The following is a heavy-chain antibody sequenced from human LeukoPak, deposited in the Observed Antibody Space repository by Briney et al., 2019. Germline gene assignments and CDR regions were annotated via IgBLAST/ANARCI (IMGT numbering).Heavy chain of an antibody. D-gene: IGHD5-18*01. Sequence: ASVKVSCTASGYTFSSYGISWVRQAPGQGLEWMGWIRVYNGNTNNAQKLQGRVTMTTDTSTSTAYMELRSLRSDDTAVYYCASMHSYGGDIVDNWGQGTLVTVSS. CDR3: ASMHSYGGDIVDN. CDR2: IRVYNGNT. CDR1: GYTFSSYG. V-gene: IGHV1-18*01. J-gene: IGHJ4*02.